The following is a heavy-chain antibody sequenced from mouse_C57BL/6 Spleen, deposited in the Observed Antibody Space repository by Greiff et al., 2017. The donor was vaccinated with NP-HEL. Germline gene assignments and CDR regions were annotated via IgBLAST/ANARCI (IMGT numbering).Heavy chain of an antibody. Sequence: SGAELVRPGTSVKVSCKASGYAFTNYLIEWVKQRPGQGLEWIGVINPGSGGTNYNEKFKGKATLTADKSSSTAYTQLSSLTSEDSAVYFCGYDYDGAWFAYWGQGTLVTVSA. V-gene: IGHV1-54*01. J-gene: IGHJ3*01. CDR1: GYAFTNYL. CDR2: INPGSGGT. D-gene: IGHD2-4*01. CDR3: GYDYDGAWFAY.